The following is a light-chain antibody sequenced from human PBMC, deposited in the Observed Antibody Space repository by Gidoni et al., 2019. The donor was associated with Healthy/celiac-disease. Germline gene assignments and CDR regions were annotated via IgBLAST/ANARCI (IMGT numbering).Light chain of an antibody. CDR3: SSYTSSSTLVV. CDR1: SSDVGGYNY. J-gene: IGLJ2*01. CDR2: EVS. V-gene: IGLV2-14*01. Sequence: PASVSGSPGQSITISYTGTSSDVGGYNYVSWYQQHPGKAPKLMIYEVSNRPSGVSNRFSGSKSGNTASLTISGLQAEDEADYYCSSYTSSSTLVVFGGGTKLTVL.